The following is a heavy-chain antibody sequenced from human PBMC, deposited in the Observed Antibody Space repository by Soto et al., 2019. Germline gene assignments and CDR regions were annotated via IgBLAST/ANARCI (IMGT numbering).Heavy chain of an antibody. J-gene: IGHJ3*02. Sequence: QVQLVQSGAEVKKPGSSVKVSCKASGGTFSSYAISWVRQAPGQGLEWMGGIIPIFGTANYAQKFQGRVMITADEATSTAYMELSSLRSEDTAVYYCARCAPLGWELLCGAFDIWGQGTMVTVSS. CDR3: ARCAPLGWELLCGAFDI. D-gene: IGHD1-26*01. CDR1: GGTFSSYA. CDR2: IIPIFGTA. V-gene: IGHV1-69*01.